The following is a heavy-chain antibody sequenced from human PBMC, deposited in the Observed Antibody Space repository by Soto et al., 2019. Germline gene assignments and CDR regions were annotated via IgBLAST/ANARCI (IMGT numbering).Heavy chain of an antibody. J-gene: IGHJ5*02. Sequence: SVKVSCKASGGTFSSYAISWVRQAPGQGLEWMGGIIPIFGTANYAQKFQGRVTITADESTSTAYMELSSLRSEDTAVYYCASSSRPDILTGYYPWGQGTLVTVSS. D-gene: IGHD3-9*01. V-gene: IGHV1-69*13. CDR1: GGTFSSYA. CDR2: IIPIFGTA. CDR3: ASSSRPDILTGYYP.